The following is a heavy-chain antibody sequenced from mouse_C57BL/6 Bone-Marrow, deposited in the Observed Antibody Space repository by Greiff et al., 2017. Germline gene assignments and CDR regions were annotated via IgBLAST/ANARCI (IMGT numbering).Heavy chain of an antibody. CDR1: GFNIKDYY. J-gene: IGHJ2*01. CDR3: ARMFDY. V-gene: IGHV14-2*01. Sequence: EVQLQQSGAELVKPGASVKLSCTASGFNIKDYYMHWVKQRTEQGLEWIGRIDPADGATKYAPKFQGKATITADTSSNTAYLQLSSLTSEDTAVYYGARMFDYWGQGTTLTVSA. CDR2: IDPADGAT.